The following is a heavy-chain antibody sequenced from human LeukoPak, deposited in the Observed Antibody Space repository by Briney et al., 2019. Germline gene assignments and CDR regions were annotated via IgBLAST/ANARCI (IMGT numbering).Heavy chain of an antibody. D-gene: IGHD3-10*01. J-gene: IGHJ3*02. Sequence: SVKVSCKASGGTFSSYAISWVRQAPGQGLEWMGGIIPIFGTANYAQKFQGRVTITADESTSTAYMELSSLRSEDTAVYYCARSSPQLFGIGLDIWGQGTMVTVSS. V-gene: IGHV1-69*01. CDR2: IIPIFGTA. CDR3: ARSSPQLFGIGLDI. CDR1: GGTFSSYA.